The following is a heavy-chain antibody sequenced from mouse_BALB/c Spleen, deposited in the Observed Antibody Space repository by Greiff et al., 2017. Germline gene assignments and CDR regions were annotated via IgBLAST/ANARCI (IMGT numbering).Heavy chain of an antibody. Sequence: EVQGVESGGGLVQPGGSLKLSCAASGFTFSSYGMSWVRQTPDKRLELVATINSNGGSTYYPDSVKGRFTITRDNAKNTLYLQMSSLKSEDTAMYYCASLLRLRAMDYWGQGTSVTVSS. CDR1: GFTFSSYG. V-gene: IGHV5-6-3*01. D-gene: IGHD1-2*01. CDR3: ASLLRLRAMDY. CDR2: INSNGGST. J-gene: IGHJ4*01.